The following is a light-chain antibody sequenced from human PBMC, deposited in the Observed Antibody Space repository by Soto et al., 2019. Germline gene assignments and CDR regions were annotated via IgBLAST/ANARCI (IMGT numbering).Light chain of an antibody. CDR2: EVS. CDR1: SSDVGSYDH. J-gene: IGLJ1*01. CDR3: SSYTSSSKVV. Sequence: QSALTQPASVSGSPGQSITISCSGTSSDVGSYDHVAWYQQFPGKTPKLMIYEVSNRPSGVSNRFSGSKSGNTASLTISGLQAEDEADYYCSSYTSSSKVVFGTGTKVTVL. V-gene: IGLV2-14*01.